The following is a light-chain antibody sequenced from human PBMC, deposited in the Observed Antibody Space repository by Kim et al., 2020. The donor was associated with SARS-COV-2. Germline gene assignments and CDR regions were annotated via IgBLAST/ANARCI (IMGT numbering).Light chain of an antibody. CDR3: QQYYSTPLT. CDR2: WAS. CDR1: QSVLYSSNNKNY. V-gene: IGKV4-1*01. Sequence: RATINCKYSQSVLYSSNNKNYLAWYQQKPGQPPKLLIYWASTREAGVPDRFSGSGSGTDFTLTISSLQAEDVAVYYCQQYYSTPLTFGGGTKLEIK. J-gene: IGKJ4*01.